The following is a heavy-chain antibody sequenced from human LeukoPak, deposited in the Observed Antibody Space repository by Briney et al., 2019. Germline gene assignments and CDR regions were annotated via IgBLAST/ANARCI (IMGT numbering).Heavy chain of an antibody. CDR3: AADPYCSSTSCYPPRPAFDI. J-gene: IGHJ3*02. CDR1: GFTFTSSA. Sequence: ASVKVSCKASGFTFTSSAMQWVRQARGQRLEWIGWIVVGSGNTNYAQKFQERVTITRDMSTSTAYMELSSLRSEDTAVYYCAADPYCSSTSCYPPRPAFDIWGQGTMVTVSS. V-gene: IGHV1-58*02. CDR2: IVVGSGNT. D-gene: IGHD2-2*01.